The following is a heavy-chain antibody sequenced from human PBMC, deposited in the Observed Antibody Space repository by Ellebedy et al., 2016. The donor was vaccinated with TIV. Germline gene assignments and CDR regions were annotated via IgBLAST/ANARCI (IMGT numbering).Heavy chain of an antibody. CDR1: GFTFSTYS. CDR3: AKGLGSIAVAGYFDY. Sequence: GGSLRLSXAASGFTFSTYSMNWVRQAPGEGLEWVSAISGSGGSTYYADSVKGRFTISRDNSKNTLYLQMNSLRAEDTAVYYCAKGLGSIAVAGYFDYWGQGTLVTVSS. V-gene: IGHV3-23*01. CDR2: ISGSGGST. D-gene: IGHD6-19*01. J-gene: IGHJ4*02.